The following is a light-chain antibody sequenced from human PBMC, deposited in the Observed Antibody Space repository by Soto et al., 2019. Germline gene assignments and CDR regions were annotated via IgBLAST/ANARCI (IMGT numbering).Light chain of an antibody. Sequence: QSVLTQPRSVSGAPGQRVTISCTGSSSNIGAGYDVHWYQQLPGTAPKLLIFGNSNRPSGVPDRFSGSMSGTSASLAITGLQAEDEADYYCQSYDSSLSGSKVFGTGTKVTVL. CDR3: QSYDSSLSGSKV. CDR2: GNS. J-gene: IGLJ1*01. V-gene: IGLV1-40*01. CDR1: SSNIGAGYD.